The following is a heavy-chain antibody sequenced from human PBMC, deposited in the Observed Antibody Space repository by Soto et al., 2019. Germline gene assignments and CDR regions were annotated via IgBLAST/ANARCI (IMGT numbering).Heavy chain of an antibody. Sequence: ASVKVSCKASGYTFTGYYMHWVRQAPGQGLEWMGWINPNSGGTNYAQKFQGWVTMTRDTSISTAYMELSRLRSDDTAVYYCARAMDEMATTSPFFDYWGQGTLVTVSS. CDR2: INPNSGGT. V-gene: IGHV1-2*04. CDR3: ARAMDEMATTSPFFDY. CDR1: GYTFTGYY. J-gene: IGHJ4*02. D-gene: IGHD5-12*01.